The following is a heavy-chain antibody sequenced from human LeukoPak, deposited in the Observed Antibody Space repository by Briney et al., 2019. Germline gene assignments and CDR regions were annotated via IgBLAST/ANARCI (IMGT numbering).Heavy chain of an antibody. V-gene: IGHV4-39*07. CDR2: IYYSGST. CDR1: GGSISSSSYY. Sequence: PSETLSLTCTVSGGSISSSSYYWGWIRQPPGKGLEWIGSIYYSGSTYYNPSLKSRVTISVDTSKNQFSLKLRSVTAADTAVYYCAAALSSSWSNYYYYYMDVWGKGTTVTISS. CDR3: AAALSSSWSNYYYYYMDV. D-gene: IGHD6-13*01. J-gene: IGHJ6*03.